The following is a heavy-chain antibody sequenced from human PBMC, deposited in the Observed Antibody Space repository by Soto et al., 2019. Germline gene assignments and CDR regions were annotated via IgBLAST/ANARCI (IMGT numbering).Heavy chain of an antibody. V-gene: IGHV1-69*13. Sequence: SVKVSCKASGGTFSSYAISWVRQAPGQGLEWMGGIIPIFGTANYAQKFQGRVTITADESTSTAYMELSSLRSEDTAVYYCARDFNYYDSSRYYSQAYDAFDIWGQGTMVTVSS. CDR3: ARDFNYYDSSRYYSQAYDAFDI. J-gene: IGHJ3*02. CDR2: IIPIFGTA. CDR1: GGTFSSYA. D-gene: IGHD3-22*01.